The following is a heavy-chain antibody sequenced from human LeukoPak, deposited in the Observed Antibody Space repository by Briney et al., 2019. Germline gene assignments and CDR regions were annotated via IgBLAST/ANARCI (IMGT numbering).Heavy chain of an antibody. D-gene: IGHD3-10*01. CDR1: GGSISSSSYY. CDR2: IYYSGST. V-gene: IGHV4-39*01. J-gene: IGHJ4*02. CDR3: ASGIRGENDY. Sequence: PSETLSLTCTVSGGSISSSSYYWGWIRQPPGKGLEWIGSIYYSGSTYYNPSLKSRVTISVDTSKNQFSLKLSSVTAADTAVYYCASGIRGENDYWGQGTLVTVSS.